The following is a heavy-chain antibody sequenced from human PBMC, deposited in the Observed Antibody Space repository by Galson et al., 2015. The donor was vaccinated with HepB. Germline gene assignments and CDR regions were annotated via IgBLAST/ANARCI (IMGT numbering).Heavy chain of an antibody. CDR2: ISYDGSNK. CDR1: GFSFSNYA. J-gene: IGHJ4*02. D-gene: IGHD6-19*01. CDR3: AKDPYLYSALAGTMAGFDY. Sequence: SLRLSCASSGFSFSNYAIHRVRPAPGKGLAWMAVISYDGSNKYYADSVKGRFTISRDNSKNTLYLQMNSLRAEDTALYYCAKDPYLYSALAGTMAGFDYWGQGTLVTVSS. V-gene: IGHV3-30*18.